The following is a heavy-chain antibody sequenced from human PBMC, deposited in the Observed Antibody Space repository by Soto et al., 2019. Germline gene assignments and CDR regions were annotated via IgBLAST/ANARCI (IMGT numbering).Heavy chain of an antibody. D-gene: IGHD2-2*01. CDR3: ARVSCSSTSCYDPLDY. Sequence: GGSLRLSCAASGFTFSSYGMHWVRQAPGKGLEWVAVIWYDGSNKYYADSVKGRFTISRDNSKNTLYLQMNSLRAEDTAVYYCARVSCSSTSCYDPLDYWGQGTLVTVSS. CDR2: IWYDGSNK. CDR1: GFTFSSYG. V-gene: IGHV3-33*01. J-gene: IGHJ4*02.